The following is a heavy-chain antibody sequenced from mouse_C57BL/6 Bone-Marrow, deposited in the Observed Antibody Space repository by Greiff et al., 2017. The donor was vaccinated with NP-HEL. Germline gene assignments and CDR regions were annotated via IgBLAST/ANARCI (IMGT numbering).Heavy chain of an antibody. CDR3: TPDGYFSMDY. V-gene: IGHV14-4*01. CDR1: GFNIKDDY. Sequence: VKLQQSGAELVRPGASVKLSCTASGFNIKDDYMHWVKQRPEQGLEWIGWIDPENGDTEYASKFQGKATITADTSSNTAYLQLSSLTSEDTAVYYCTPDGYFSMDYWGQGTSVTVSS. J-gene: IGHJ4*01. D-gene: IGHD2-3*01. CDR2: IDPENGDT.